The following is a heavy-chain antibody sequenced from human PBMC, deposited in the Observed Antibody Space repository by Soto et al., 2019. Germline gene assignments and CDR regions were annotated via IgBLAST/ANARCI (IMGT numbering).Heavy chain of an antibody. Sequence: PSETLSLTCAVYGGSFNTYYWSWARQPPGKGLEWIGEINHSGITNYNPSLKSRVTISLDTSMNQFSLTLSAVTAADTGVYFCARGGNCRTTTCHLGYLSAMDVWVQGTTVS. CDR1: GGSFNTYY. CDR3: ARGGNCRTTTCHLGYLSAMDV. CDR2: INHSGIT. V-gene: IGHV4-34*01. J-gene: IGHJ6*02. D-gene: IGHD2-2*01.